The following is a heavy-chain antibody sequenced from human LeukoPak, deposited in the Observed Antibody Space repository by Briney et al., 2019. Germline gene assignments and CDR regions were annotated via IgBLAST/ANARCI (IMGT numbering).Heavy chain of an antibody. V-gene: IGHV4-30-2*03. CDR3: ASSPHYYGSGSYFQLDY. J-gene: IGHJ4*02. CDR1: GGSISSGGYS. CDR2: IYYSGST. Sequence: PSETLSLTCAVSGGSISSGGYSWSWIRQSPGKGLEWIGSIYYSGSTYYNPSLKSRVTISVDTSKNQFSLKLSSVTAADTAVYYCASSPHYYGSGSYFQLDYWGQGTLVTVSS. D-gene: IGHD3-10*01.